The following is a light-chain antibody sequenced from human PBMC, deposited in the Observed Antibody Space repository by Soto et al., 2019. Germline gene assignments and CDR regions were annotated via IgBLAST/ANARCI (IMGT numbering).Light chain of an antibody. CDR2: GAS. V-gene: IGKV3-20*01. J-gene: IGKJ5*01. Sequence: ETVMTQSPATVSVSPGERVTLSCRASQSVNSDLAWYQHKPGQAPRLLIYGASSRATGIPDRFSGSGSGTDFTLTISRLEPEDFAVYYCQQYGSSLITFGQGTRLEIK. CDR1: QSVNSD. CDR3: QQYGSSLIT.